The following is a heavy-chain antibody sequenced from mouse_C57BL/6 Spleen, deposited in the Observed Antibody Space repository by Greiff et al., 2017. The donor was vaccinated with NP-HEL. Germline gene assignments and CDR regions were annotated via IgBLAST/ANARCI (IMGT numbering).Heavy chain of an antibody. J-gene: IGHJ2*01. D-gene: IGHD2-1*01. CDR2: IYPYNGGT. CDR3: ARSYGNYVGSYYDY. Sequence: EVQLQQSGPVLVKPGASVKMSCKASGFTFTDYYMNWVKQSPGKSLEWIGVIYPYNGGTSYNQKFKGKATLTVDKSSSTAYMELNSLTSEDSAVYYCARSYGNYVGSYYDYRGQSTTLTVSS. CDR1: GFTFTDYY. V-gene: IGHV1-19*01.